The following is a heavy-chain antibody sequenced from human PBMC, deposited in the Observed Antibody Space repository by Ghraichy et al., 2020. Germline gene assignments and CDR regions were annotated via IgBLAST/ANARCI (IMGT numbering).Heavy chain of an antibody. CDR1: GFTFNRDW. V-gene: IGHV3-7*03. J-gene: IGHJ4*02. CDR2: IKQDGSEK. Sequence: GESLNISCAASGFTFNRDWMNWVRQAPGKGLEWVANIKQDGSEKYYVDSVKGRFTISRDNAKNSLYLHVSSLRAEDTAVYYCANIRRGYWGQGTLVTVSS. CDR3: ANIRRGY.